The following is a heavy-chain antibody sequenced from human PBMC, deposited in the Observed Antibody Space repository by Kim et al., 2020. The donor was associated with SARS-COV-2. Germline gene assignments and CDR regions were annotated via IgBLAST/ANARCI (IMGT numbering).Heavy chain of an antibody. J-gene: IGHJ5*02. CDR3: AREPHHGSDCSSTSCYFDP. CDR1: GGTFSSYA. V-gene: IGHV1-69*04. CDR2: IIPILGIA. D-gene: IGHD2-2*01. Sequence: SVKVSCKASGGTFSSYAISWVRQAPGQGLEWMGRIIPILGIANYAQKFQGRVTITADKSTSTAYMELSSLRSEDTAVYYCAREPHHGSDCSSTSCYFDPWGQGTLVTVSS.